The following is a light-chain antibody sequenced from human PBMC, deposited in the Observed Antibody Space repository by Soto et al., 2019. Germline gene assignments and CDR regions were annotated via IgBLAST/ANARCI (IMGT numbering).Light chain of an antibody. CDR2: GNN. J-gene: IGLJ2*01. V-gene: IGLV1-40*01. Sequence: QLVLTQPPSVSGAPGQRVTISCTGSSSNIGAGYDVHWYQQFPGTAPKLLIYGNNNRPSGVPDRFSGSKSGTSASLAITGLQAEDEADYYCQSYDSSLSALFGGGTKLTVL. CDR1: SSNIGAGYD. CDR3: QSYDSSLSAL.